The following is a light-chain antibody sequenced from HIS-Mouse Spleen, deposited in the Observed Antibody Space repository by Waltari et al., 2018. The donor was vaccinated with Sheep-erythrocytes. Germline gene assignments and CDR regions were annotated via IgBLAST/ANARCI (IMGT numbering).Light chain of an antibody. V-gene: IGKV1-12*01. CDR3: QQLNSYLTWT. CDR2: AAS. J-gene: IGKJ1*01. Sequence: DIQMTQSPSSVSASVGDRVTITCRASQGISSWLGWYQQKPGKAPKLLIYAASSLQSGVPSRFSGSGSGTDFTLTISSLQPEDFATYYCQQLNSYLTWTFGQGTKVEIK. CDR1: QGISSW.